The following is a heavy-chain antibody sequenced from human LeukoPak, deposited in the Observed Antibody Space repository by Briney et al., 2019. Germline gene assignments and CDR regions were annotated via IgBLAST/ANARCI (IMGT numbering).Heavy chain of an antibody. V-gene: IGHV1-8*01. CDR1: GYTFTSYD. Sequence: GASVKVSCKASGYTFTSYDINWVRQATEQGLEWMGWMNPNSGNTGYAQKFQGRVTMTRNTSISTAYMELSSLRSEDTAVYYCARVLSSIPSRPFDYWGQGTLVTVSS. J-gene: IGHJ4*02. D-gene: IGHD6-6*01. CDR2: MNPNSGNT. CDR3: ARVLSSIPSRPFDY.